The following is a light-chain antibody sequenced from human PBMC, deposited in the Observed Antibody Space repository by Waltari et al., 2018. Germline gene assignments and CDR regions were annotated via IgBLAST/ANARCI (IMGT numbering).Light chain of an antibody. CDR2: HAS. V-gene: IGKV3-20*01. CDR1: QGVGNY. CDR3: QKYDFLPAT. J-gene: IGKJ1*01. Sequence: DIVLTQSPGTLSLSPGARPTLACRASQGVGNYLAWNQKRPGQAPRLLLYHASIRATGIPDRCSGSGFGTDFSLTISRLEPEDFAVYYCQKYDFLPATFGQGTTVEIK.